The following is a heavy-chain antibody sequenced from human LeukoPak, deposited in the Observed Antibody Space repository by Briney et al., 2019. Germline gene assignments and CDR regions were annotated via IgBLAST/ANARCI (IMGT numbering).Heavy chain of an antibody. CDR3: ARDRRGAVAALYYFDY. CDR1: GYTFTGYY. V-gene: IGHV1-2*02. Sequence: EASVKVSCKASGYTFTGYYMHWVRQAPGQGLEWMGWINPNSGGTNYAQKFQGRVTMTRDTSISTAYMELSRLRSDDTAVYYCARDRRGAVAALYYFDYWGQGTLVTVSS. CDR2: INPNSGGT. D-gene: IGHD6-19*01. J-gene: IGHJ4*02.